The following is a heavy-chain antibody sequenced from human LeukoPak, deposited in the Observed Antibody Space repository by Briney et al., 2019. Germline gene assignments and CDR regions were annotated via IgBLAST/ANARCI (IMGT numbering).Heavy chain of an antibody. CDR3: ARYVDYGDSERWFDP. D-gene: IGHD4-17*01. CDR1: GGSISSLH. CDR2: IHYSGST. Sequence: SETLSLTCTVSGGSISSLHWSWIRQPPGKGLEWIGYIHYSGSTNSNPSLKSRVTISIDTSRNQFSLRLSSVTAADTAVYYRARYVDYGDSERWFDPWGQGTLVTVSS. J-gene: IGHJ5*02. V-gene: IGHV4-59*08.